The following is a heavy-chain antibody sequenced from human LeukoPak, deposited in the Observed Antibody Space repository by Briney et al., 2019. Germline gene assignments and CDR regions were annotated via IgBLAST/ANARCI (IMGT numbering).Heavy chain of an antibody. D-gene: IGHD2-2*01. V-gene: IGHV4-59*12. CDR2: IDYGGST. CDR1: GDSLRNFY. CDR3: ARGLFSTRRESDY. J-gene: IGHJ4*02. Sequence: PSETLSLTCSVSGDSLRNFYWSWIRQPPGKGLEWIGYIDYGGSTSYNPSLKSRVTISIDTSKNQFSLRLSSVAAADTAVYFCARGLFSTRRESDYWGQGTLVSVSS.